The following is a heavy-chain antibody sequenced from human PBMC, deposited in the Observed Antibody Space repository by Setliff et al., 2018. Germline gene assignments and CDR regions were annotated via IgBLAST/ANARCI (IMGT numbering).Heavy chain of an antibody. CDR1: GYTFTSYD. Sequence: ASVKVSCKASGYTFTSYDINWVRQATGQGLEWMGWMNPNSGNAGYAQKFQGRVTMTRNTSISTAYMELSSLRSEDTAVYYCARGRAFYYDSSGYFDYWGQGTLVTVPQ. V-gene: IGHV1-8*01. D-gene: IGHD3-22*01. CDR3: ARGRAFYYDSSGYFDY. CDR2: MNPNSGNA. J-gene: IGHJ4*02.